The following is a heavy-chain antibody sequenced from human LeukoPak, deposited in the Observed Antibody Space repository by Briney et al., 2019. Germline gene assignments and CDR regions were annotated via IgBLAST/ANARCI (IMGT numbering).Heavy chain of an antibody. D-gene: IGHD3-22*01. V-gene: IGHV4-39*07. CDR2: INHSGST. Sequence: NSSETLSLTCTVSGGSISSSSYYWSWIRQPPGKGLEWIGEINHSGSTNYNPSLKSRVTISVDTSKNQFSLKLSSVTAADTAVYYCTRGVRRAMIVVVIPDYFDYWGQGTLVTVSS. CDR3: TRGVRRAMIVVVIPDYFDY. J-gene: IGHJ4*02. CDR1: GGSISSSSYY.